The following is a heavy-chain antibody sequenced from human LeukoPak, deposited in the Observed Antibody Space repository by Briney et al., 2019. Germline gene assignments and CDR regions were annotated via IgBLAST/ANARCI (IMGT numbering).Heavy chain of an antibody. CDR2: IIPIFGTA. D-gene: IGHD6-13*01. CDR1: GGTFSSYA. V-gene: IGHV1-69*13. J-gene: IGHJ1*01. Sequence: ASVKVSCKASGGTFSSYAISWVRQAPGQGLEWMGGIIPIFGTANYAQKFQGRVTITADESTSTAYMELSSLRSEDTAVYYCARGIAAASPHFQHWGQGTPVTVSS. CDR3: ARGIAAASPHFQH.